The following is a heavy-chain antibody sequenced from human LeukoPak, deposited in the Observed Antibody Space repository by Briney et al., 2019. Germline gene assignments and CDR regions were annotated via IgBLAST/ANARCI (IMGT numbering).Heavy chain of an antibody. D-gene: IGHD2-2*01. Sequence: ASVKVSCKASGYTFTSYYMHWVRQAPGQGLEWMGIINPSGGSTSYAQKFQGRVTMTRDTSTSTVYMELSSLRSEDTAVYYCARGLFPWGLPAAKRRGDAFDIWGQGTMVTVSS. J-gene: IGHJ3*02. CDR2: INPSGGST. V-gene: IGHV1-46*01. CDR1: GYTFTSYY. CDR3: ARGLFPWGLPAAKRRGDAFDI.